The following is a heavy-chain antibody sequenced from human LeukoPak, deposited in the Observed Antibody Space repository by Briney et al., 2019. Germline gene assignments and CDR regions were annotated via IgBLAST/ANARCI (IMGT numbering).Heavy chain of an antibody. D-gene: IGHD3-10*01. J-gene: IGHJ4*02. CDR3: AKVMTRTMVRGVPPSDY. V-gene: IGHV3-23*01. CDR2: ISGSGGST. Sequence: PGGSLRLSCAASGFTFSSYAMSWVRQAPGKGLEWVSAISGSGGSTYYADSVKGRFTISRDNSKNTLYLQMNSLRAEDTAVYYCAKVMTRTMVRGVPPSDYWGQGTPVTVSS. CDR1: GFTFSSYA.